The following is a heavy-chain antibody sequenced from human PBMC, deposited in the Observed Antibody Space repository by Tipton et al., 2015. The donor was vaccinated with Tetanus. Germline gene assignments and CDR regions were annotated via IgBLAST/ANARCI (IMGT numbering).Heavy chain of an antibody. V-gene: IGHV3-7*01. CDR3: ARDSTYLFDY. Sequence: SLRLSCAASGFTFSNYAMNWIRQAPVKGLEWVANIKQDGSAKYYVDSVKGRFTISRDNAKNSLYLQMNSLRAEDTAVYYCARDSTYLFDYWGQGTLVTVSS. J-gene: IGHJ4*02. D-gene: IGHD2-2*01. CDR1: GFTFSNYA. CDR2: IKQDGSAK.